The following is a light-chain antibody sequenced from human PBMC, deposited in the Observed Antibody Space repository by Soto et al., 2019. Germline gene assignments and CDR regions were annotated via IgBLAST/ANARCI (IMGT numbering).Light chain of an antibody. J-gene: IGLJ1*01. V-gene: IGLV2-14*03. CDR3: NSYTSANAHV. CDR2: DVI. CDR1: SSDIGGYGF. Sequence: QSALTQPASVSGSPGQSITISCSGTSSDIGGYGFVSWYQQQPSKAPKLMIYDVIHRPSGVPQRFSGSKSGNTASLTISGQQAEEEADYCCNSYTSANAHVFGTGTKLTVL.